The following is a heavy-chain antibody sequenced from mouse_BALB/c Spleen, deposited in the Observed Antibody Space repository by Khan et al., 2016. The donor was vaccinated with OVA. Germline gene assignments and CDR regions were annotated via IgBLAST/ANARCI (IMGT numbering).Heavy chain of an antibody. D-gene: IGHD1-1*01. Sequence: EVELVESGGGLVQPGGSLKLSCATAGFTFSDYFMYWVRQTPEKRLEWVAYISNSGGSTYYPDTVKGRFTISRDNAKNTLYLQMSRLKSEDTAISYCARGTTVGAFDYWGQGTTLTDSS. V-gene: IGHV5-12*02. CDR1: GFTFSDYF. CDR3: ARGTTVGAFDY. J-gene: IGHJ2*01. CDR2: ISNSGGST.